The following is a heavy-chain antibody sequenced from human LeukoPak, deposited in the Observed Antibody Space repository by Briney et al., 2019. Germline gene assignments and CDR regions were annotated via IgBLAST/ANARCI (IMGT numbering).Heavy chain of an antibody. Sequence: PGGSLRLSCAASGFTFSSYAMSWVRQAPGKGLEWVSAISGSGGSTYYADSVKGRFTTSRDNSKNTLYLQMNSLRAEDTAVYYCAKDRMGLRFLEWLSPFDYWGQGTLVTVSS. J-gene: IGHJ4*02. CDR1: GFTFSSYA. V-gene: IGHV3-23*01. CDR3: AKDRMGLRFLEWLSPFDY. D-gene: IGHD3-3*01. CDR2: ISGSGGST.